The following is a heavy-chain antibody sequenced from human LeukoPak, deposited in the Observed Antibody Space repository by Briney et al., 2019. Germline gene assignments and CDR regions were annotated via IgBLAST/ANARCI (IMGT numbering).Heavy chain of an antibody. V-gene: IGHV3-9*01. CDR3: AKDIGPMVRGQTDY. D-gene: IGHD3-10*01. J-gene: IGHJ4*02. Sequence: GGSLRLSCAASGFTFDDYAMHWVRQAPGKGLEWVSGISWNSGSIGYADSVKGRFTISRDNAKNSLYLQMNSLRAEDTALYYCAKDIGPMVRGQTDYWGQGTLVTVSS. CDR1: GFTFDDYA. CDR2: ISWNSGSI.